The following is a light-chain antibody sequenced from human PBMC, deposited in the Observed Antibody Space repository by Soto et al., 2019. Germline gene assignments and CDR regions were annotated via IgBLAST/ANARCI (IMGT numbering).Light chain of an antibody. CDR3: QQAYINPRT. Sequence: DIQMTQSPSSLPASIGDKVTITCRTSQNISVYLNWYQQKPGKAPQVLIYAASTLQGGVPSRFSGSGSGTHFTFTIKSLEPEDFATYYCQQAYINPRTFGQGTKVDI. V-gene: IGKV1-39*01. J-gene: IGKJ1*01. CDR2: AAS. CDR1: QNISVY.